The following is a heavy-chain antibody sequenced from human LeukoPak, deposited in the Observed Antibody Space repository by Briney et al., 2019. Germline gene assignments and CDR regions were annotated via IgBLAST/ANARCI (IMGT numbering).Heavy chain of an antibody. CDR2: IYYSGST. CDR3: ARRVVVAGNWFDP. V-gene: IGHV4-59*08. CDR1: GGSISSYY. D-gene: IGHD2-15*01. Sequence: PSETLSLTCTDSGGSISSYYWSWIRQPPGKGLEWIGYIYYSGSTNYNPSLKSRVTISVDTSKNQFPLKLSSVTAADTAVYYCARRVVVAGNWFDPWGQGTLVTVSS. J-gene: IGHJ5*02.